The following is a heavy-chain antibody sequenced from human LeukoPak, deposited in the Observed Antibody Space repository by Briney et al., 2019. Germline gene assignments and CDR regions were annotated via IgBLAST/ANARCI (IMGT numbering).Heavy chain of an antibody. CDR3: ASQRSDYGPLDYYYYMDV. CDR1: GGSISSYY. J-gene: IGHJ6*03. CDR2: IYYSGST. D-gene: IGHD4-17*01. V-gene: IGHV4-59*01. Sequence: PSETLSLTCTVSGGSISSYYWSWIRQPPGKGLEWIGYIYYSGSTNYNPSLKSRVTISVDTSKNQFSLKLSSVTAADTAVYYCASQRSDYGPLDYYYYMDVWGKGTTVTISS.